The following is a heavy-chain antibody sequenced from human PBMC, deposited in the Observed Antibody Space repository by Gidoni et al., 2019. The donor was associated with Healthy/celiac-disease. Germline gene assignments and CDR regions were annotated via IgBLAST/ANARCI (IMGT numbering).Heavy chain of an antibody. Sequence: QVQLVQSGAEVKKPGASVKVSCKASGYPFTGYYMHWVRQAPGQGLEWMGWINPNSGGTNYAQKFQGRVTMTRDTSISTAYMELSRLRSDDTAVYYCARGRAGYYYDSSGYEPFDYWGQGTLVTVSS. V-gene: IGHV1-2*02. CDR3: ARGRAGYYYDSSGYEPFDY. CDR2: INPNSGGT. J-gene: IGHJ4*02. CDR1: GYPFTGYY. D-gene: IGHD3-22*01.